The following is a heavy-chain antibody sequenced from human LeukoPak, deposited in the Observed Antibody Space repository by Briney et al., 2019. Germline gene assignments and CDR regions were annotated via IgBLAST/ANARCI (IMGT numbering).Heavy chain of an antibody. J-gene: IGHJ4*02. D-gene: IGHD3-22*01. CDR2: IRYDGSKK. Sequence: GGSLGLSCAASGFTFSSYGMHWVRQAPGKGLEWVAFIRYDGSKKYYADSVKGRFTISRDNSKNTLYLQMNSLRAEDTAVYYCAKGGYSYDSSGHNYFDYWGQGTLVTVSS. CDR3: AKGGYSYDSSGHNYFDY. V-gene: IGHV3-30*02. CDR1: GFTFSSYG.